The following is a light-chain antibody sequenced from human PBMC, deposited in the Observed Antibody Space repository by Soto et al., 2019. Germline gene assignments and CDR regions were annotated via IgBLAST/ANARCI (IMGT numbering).Light chain of an antibody. CDR3: QQSYRFPKT. Sequence: DVQLTQSPSSLSASVGDSLTLTCRASQTVTSHLNWYQQTPGKDPKLLIYAASTLQSGVPSRFSGSVSGTEFTLTIISLQAEYFATYYCQQSYRFPKTFGRGTKVEVK. CDR2: AAS. J-gene: IGKJ1*01. CDR1: QTVTSH. V-gene: IGKV1-39*01.